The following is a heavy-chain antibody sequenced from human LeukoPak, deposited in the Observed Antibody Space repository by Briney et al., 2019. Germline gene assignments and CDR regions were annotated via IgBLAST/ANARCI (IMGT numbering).Heavy chain of an antibody. CDR1: GFTVSSSY. Sequence: GGSLRLSCAASGFTVSSSYMSWVRHAPGKGLESVSVIYSGGSGSTYYADSVKGRFTISRDNSKNTLNLQMNSLRAEDTAVYYCAHRKATSWAHDYWGQGTLVTVSS. CDR3: AHRKATSWAHDY. D-gene: IGHD2-2*01. J-gene: IGHJ4*02. CDR2: IYSGGSGST. V-gene: IGHV3-53*01.